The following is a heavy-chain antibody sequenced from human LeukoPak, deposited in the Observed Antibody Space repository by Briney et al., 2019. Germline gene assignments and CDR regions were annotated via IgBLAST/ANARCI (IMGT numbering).Heavy chain of an antibody. CDR2: ISWNSGSI. D-gene: IGHD6-13*01. CDR3: AKGPRVSGRLDY. CDR1: GVTFTKYW. J-gene: IGHJ4*02. Sequence: PGGSLRLSCAASGVTFTKYWMTWVRQAPGKGLEWVSGISWNSGSIGYADSVKGRFTISRDNAKNSLYLQMNSLRAEDTALYYCAKGPRVSGRLDYWGQGTLVTVSS. V-gene: IGHV3-9*01.